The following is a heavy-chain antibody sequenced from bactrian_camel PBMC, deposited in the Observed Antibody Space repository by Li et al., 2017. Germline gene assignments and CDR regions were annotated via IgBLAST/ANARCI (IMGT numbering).Heavy chain of an antibody. CDR3: TTFQSYGSTWYGFGY. J-gene: IGHJ6*01. D-gene: IGHD6*01. V-gene: IGHV3S53*01. CDR1: AVVTRC. CDR2: IDGNGRT. Sequence: QLVESGGGSVQAGGSLRISCAASAVVTRCMAWIRQAPGKEREAVAAIDGNGRTSYVDSVKGRFTISRDNAKNTFYVQMNSLKSEDTALYYCTTFQSYGSTWYGFGYWGQGTQVTVS.